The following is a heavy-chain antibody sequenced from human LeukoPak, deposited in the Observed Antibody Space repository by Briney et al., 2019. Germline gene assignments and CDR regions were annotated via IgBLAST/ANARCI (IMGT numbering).Heavy chain of an antibody. CDR2: ISYDGSNK. D-gene: IGHD4-17*01. Sequence: PGGSLRLSCAASGFTFSSYAMHWVRQAPGKGLEWVAVISYDGSNKYYADSVKGRFTISRDNSKNTLYLQMNSLRAEDTAVYYCARSPVTNYYYYYMDVWGKGTTVTVSS. J-gene: IGHJ6*03. CDR3: ARSPVTNYYYYYMDV. CDR1: GFTFSSYA. V-gene: IGHV3-30-3*01.